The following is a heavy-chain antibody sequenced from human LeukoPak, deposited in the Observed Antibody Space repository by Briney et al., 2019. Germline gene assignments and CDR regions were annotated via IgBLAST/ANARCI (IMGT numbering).Heavy chain of an antibody. CDR3: ARDPGGTGTSDFDF. J-gene: IGHJ4*02. CDR2: ISGNGNT. V-gene: IGHV4-59*11. CDR1: GGSFTNHI. Sequence: SETLSLTCTVSGGSFTNHIWNWIRQPPGKGLEWIGEISGNGNTRYNPSLSSRVTISVDTSKNQFSLRLNSVTAADTAVYYCARDPGGTGTSDFDFWGQGTLVTVSS. D-gene: IGHD1-7*01.